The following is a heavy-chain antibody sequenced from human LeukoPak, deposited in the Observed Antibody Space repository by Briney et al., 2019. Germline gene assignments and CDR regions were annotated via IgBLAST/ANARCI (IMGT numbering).Heavy chain of an antibody. Sequence: ASVKVSCXASGYTFTGYYMHWVRQAPGQGLEWMGRIIPIFGTANYAQKFQGRVTITTDESTSTAYMELSSLRSEDTAVYYCARGILTGYGYYYYYMDVWGKGTTVTVSS. CDR3: ARGILTGYGYYYYYMDV. CDR1: GYTFTGYY. V-gene: IGHV1-69*05. J-gene: IGHJ6*03. D-gene: IGHD3-9*01. CDR2: IIPIFGTA.